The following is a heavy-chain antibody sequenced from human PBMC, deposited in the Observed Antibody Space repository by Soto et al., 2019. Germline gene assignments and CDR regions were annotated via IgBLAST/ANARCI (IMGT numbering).Heavy chain of an antibody. Sequence: SETLSLTCAVYGGSFSGYYWSWIRQPPGKGLEWIGEINHSGSTNYNPSLKSRVTISVDTSKNQFSLKLSSVTAADTAVYYCARIRGGSAATDDWGQGTLVTVSS. CDR2: INHSGST. CDR1: GGSFSGYY. CDR3: ARIRGGSAATDD. D-gene: IGHD6-13*01. J-gene: IGHJ4*02. V-gene: IGHV4-34*01.